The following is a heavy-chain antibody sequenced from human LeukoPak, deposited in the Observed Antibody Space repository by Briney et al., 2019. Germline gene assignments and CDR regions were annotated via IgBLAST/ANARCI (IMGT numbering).Heavy chain of an antibody. CDR1: GYTFTSYG. CDR3: ARGNYDFWSGRRYYYYMDV. Sequence: ASVKVSCKASGYTFTSYGISWVRQAPGQGLEWMGWISAYNGNTNYAQKLQGRVTMTTDTSTSTAYMELRSLRSDDTAVYYCARGNYDFWSGRRYYYYMDVWGKGTTVTVSS. CDR2: ISAYNGNT. J-gene: IGHJ6*03. V-gene: IGHV1-18*01. D-gene: IGHD3-3*01.